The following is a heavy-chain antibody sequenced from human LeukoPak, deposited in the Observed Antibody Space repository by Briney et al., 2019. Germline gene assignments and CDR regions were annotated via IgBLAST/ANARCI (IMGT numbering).Heavy chain of an antibody. J-gene: IGHJ4*02. V-gene: IGHV3-30*03. CDR1: GFTFSSYG. D-gene: IGHD4-17*01. Sequence: GGSLRLSCAASGFTFSSYGMHWVRQAPGKGLEWVAVISYDGSNKYYADSVKGRFTISRDNSKNTLYLQMNSLRAEDTAVYYCARGALYGDYLDYWGQGTLVTVSS. CDR3: ARGALYGDYLDY. CDR2: ISYDGSNK.